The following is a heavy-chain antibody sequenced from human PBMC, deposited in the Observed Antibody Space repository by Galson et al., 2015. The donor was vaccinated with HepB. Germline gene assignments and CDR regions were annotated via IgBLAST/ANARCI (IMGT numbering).Heavy chain of an antibody. J-gene: IGHJ6*02. CDR1: GFTFSGSA. CDR2: IRSKANSYAT. Sequence: SLRLSCAASGFTFSGSAMHWVRQASGKGLEWVGRIRSKANSYATAYAASVKGRFTISRDDSKNTAYLQMNSLKTEDTAVYYCTRLWAGVGATRRDYYYYYGMDVWGQGTTVTVSS. V-gene: IGHV3-73*01. D-gene: IGHD1-26*01. CDR3: TRLWAGVGATRRDYYYYYGMDV.